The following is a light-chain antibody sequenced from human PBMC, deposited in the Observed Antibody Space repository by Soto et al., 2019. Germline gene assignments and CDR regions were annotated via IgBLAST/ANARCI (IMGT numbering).Light chain of an antibody. CDR1: QSVGTF. V-gene: IGKV3-11*01. Sequence: EVVLTQSPVTLSLSPGERATLSCRASQSVGTFLAWYQQKPGQAPRLIIYDTSNRATGIPATFSGTGSGTDFALTISSVESEDFAVYFCQRRTNWPRTFGQGTKLDIK. J-gene: IGKJ2*01. CDR3: QRRTNWPRT. CDR2: DTS.